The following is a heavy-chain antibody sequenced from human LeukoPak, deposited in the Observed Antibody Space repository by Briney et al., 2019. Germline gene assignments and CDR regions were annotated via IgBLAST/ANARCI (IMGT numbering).Heavy chain of an antibody. J-gene: IGHJ5*02. Sequence: EASVKVSCKASGYTFTSCNMHLVRQAPGQGLEWMGIINPSGGSTSYAQKFQGRVTMTRDTSTSTVYMELSSLRSEDTAVYYCARQLRSPRRWFDPWGQGTLVTVSS. CDR1: GYTFTSCN. V-gene: IGHV1-46*01. CDR2: INPSGGST. D-gene: IGHD3-3*01. CDR3: ARQLRSPRRWFDP.